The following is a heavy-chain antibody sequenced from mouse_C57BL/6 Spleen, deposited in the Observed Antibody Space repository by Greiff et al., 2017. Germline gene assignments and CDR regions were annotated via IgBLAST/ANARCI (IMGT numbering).Heavy chain of an antibody. CDR3: ARSGWYYYLDG. J-gene: IGHJ2*01. V-gene: IGHV1-55*01. Sequence: QVQLQQPGAELVKPGASVKMSCKASGYTFTSYWITWVKQRPGHGLEWIGDLYPGSGSTNYNEKFKSKATLTVDTSSSTAYMQLSSPTSEDSAVYYCARSGWYYYLDGWGQCTTLTVSS. D-gene: IGHD2-1*01. CDR2: LYPGSGST. CDR1: GYTFTSYW.